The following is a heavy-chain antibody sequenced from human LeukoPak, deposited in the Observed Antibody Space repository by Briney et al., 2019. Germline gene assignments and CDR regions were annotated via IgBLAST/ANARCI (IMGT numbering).Heavy chain of an antibody. J-gene: IGHJ4*02. Sequence: SETLSLTCTVSGGSISSYYWSWIRQPPAKGLEWIGYIYYSGSTNYNPSLKSRVTISVDTSRNQFSLKLSSVTAADTAVYYCARILYDSSGYLMDYWGQGTLVTVSS. V-gene: IGHV4-59*01. CDR3: ARILYDSSGYLMDY. CDR2: IYYSGST. D-gene: IGHD3-22*01. CDR1: GGSISSYY.